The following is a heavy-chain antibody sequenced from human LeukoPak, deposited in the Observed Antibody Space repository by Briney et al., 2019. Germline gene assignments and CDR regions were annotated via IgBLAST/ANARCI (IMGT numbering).Heavy chain of an antibody. Sequence: GESLKISCKGSGYSFTSYWIGWVRQMPGKGLEWMGIIYPGDSDTRYNPSFQGQVTISADKSISTAYLQWSSLKAADTAMYYCARHGFRRGQLLPSYYYYGMDVWGQGTTVTVSS. CDR3: ARHGFRRGQLLPSYYYYGMDV. D-gene: IGHD2-2*01. CDR2: IYPGDSDT. J-gene: IGHJ6*02. V-gene: IGHV5-51*01. CDR1: GYSFTSYW.